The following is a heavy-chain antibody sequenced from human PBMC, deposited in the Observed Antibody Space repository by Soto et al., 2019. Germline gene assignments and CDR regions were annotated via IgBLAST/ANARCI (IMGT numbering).Heavy chain of an antibody. CDR3: ATNGVAVAGTGYYYYYMDV. V-gene: IGHV1-24*01. Sequence: ASVKVSCKVSGYTHTELSMHWLRQAPGKGLEWMGGFDPEDGETIYAQKFQGRVTMTEDTSTDTAYMELSSLRSEDTAVYYCATNGVAVAGTGYYYYYMDVWGKGTTVTVSS. D-gene: IGHD6-19*01. CDR1: GYTHTELS. CDR2: FDPEDGET. J-gene: IGHJ6*03.